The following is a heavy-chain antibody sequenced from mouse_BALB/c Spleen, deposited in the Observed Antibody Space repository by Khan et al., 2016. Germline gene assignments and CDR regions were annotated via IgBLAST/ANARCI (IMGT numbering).Heavy chain of an antibody. D-gene: IGHD1-1*01. CDR3: ARGGIVEVHDY. V-gene: IGHV5-9*02. CDR2: ISSGGSYT. Sequence: EVELVESGGGLVKPGGSLKLSCAASGFAFSSYDMSWVRQTPEKRLEWVATISSGGSYTYYPDSVKGRFTISRDNARNTLYLQMSSLRSEDTAVYYCARGGIVEVHDYWGQGTTLTVSS. CDR1: GFAFSSYD. J-gene: IGHJ2*01.